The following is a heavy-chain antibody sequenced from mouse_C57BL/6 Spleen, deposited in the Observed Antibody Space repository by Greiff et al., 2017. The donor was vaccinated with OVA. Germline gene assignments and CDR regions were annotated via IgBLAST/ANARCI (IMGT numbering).Heavy chain of an antibody. V-gene: IGHV3-6*01. CDR3: ASRGYGYAMDY. D-gene: IGHD3-1*01. CDR1: GYSITSGYY. J-gene: IGHJ4*01. Sequence: DVKLQESGPGLVKPSQSLSLTCSVTGYSITSGYYWNWIRQFPGNKLEWMGYISYDGSNNYNPSLKNRISITRYTSKNQFFLKLNSVTTEDTATYYCASRGYGYAMDYWGQGTSVTVSS. CDR2: ISYDGSN.